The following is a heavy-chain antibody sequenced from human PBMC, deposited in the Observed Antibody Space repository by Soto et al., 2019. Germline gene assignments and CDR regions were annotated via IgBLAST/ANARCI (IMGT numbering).Heavy chain of an antibody. CDR3: AKGRSYYYYYGVDV. CDR2: INWNGGSK. V-gene: IGHV3-20*04. Sequence: GGSLRLSCAASGFTFDEYALTWVRQAPGKGLEWVAGINWNGGSKGYADSVKGRFTISRDNAKSSLYLQMNNLRAEDTAFYYCAKGRSYYYYYGVDVWGQGTTVTVSS. CDR1: GFTFDEYA. J-gene: IGHJ6*02.